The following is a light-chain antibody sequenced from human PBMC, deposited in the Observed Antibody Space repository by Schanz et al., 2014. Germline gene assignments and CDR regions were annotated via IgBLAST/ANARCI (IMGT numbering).Light chain of an antibody. CDR1: QSVASDY. Sequence: EIVMTQSPVTLSVSPGERATLSCRASQSVASDYLAWYQHIPGQAPRLLIYGASSRPTGIPDRFSGSGSGTDFTLTITRLEPEDSAVYYCQHYGSSPLFTFGPGTKVDIK. J-gene: IGKJ3*01. CDR3: QHYGSSPLFT. V-gene: IGKV3-20*01. CDR2: GAS.